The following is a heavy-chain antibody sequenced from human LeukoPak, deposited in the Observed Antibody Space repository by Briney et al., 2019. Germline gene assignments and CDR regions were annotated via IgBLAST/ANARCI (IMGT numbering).Heavy chain of an antibody. CDR1: GGSISSYY. J-gene: IGHJ3*02. D-gene: IGHD1-26*01. CDR3: ARHSGDI. V-gene: IGHV4-4*09. Sequence: PSETLSLTCTVSGGSISSYYWSWIRQPPGKGLEWIGHIYTSGSTNYNPSLKSRVTMSIDTSKNQFSLRLSSVTAADTAVYYCARHSGDIWGQGTMVTVSS. CDR2: IYTSGST.